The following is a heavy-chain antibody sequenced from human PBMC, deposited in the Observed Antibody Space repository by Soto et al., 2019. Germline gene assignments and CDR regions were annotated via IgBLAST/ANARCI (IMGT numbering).Heavy chain of an antibody. CDR1: GYTFSNFW. D-gene: IGHD6-13*01. CDR3: ARSPRSSPYFDY. Sequence: GASLKISCQCSGYTFSNFWSGWVRHLQGKGLEWMGIIYPADHETRYSPSFHGKVIISADKSSNTAYRQWISLEASDTAFYFCARSPRSSPYFDYWGQGALVTVSS. CDR2: IYPADHET. V-gene: IGHV5-51*01. J-gene: IGHJ4*02.